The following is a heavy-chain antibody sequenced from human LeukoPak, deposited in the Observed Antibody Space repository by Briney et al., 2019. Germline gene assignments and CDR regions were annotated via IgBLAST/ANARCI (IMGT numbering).Heavy chain of an antibody. CDR2: IYHSGST. Sequence: PSETLSLTCAVYGGSFSGYYWSWIRQPPGKGLEWIGYIYHSGSTYYNPSLKSRVTISVDRSKNQFSLKLSSVTAADTAVYYCARDRYYDSSGYLDWYFDLWGRGTLVTVSS. J-gene: IGHJ2*01. CDR1: GGSFSGYY. D-gene: IGHD3-22*01. CDR3: ARDRYYDSSGYLDWYFDL. V-gene: IGHV4-34*01.